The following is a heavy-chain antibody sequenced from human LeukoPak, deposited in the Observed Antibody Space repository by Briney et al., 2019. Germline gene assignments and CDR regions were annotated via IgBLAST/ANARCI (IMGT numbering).Heavy chain of an antibody. D-gene: IGHD5-12*01. CDR1: GGSFSRYS. CDR2: TYHAGHI. Sequence: SETLSLTCAVYGGSFSRYSWNWIRQPPGKGLEWIGETYHAGHINYNPSLKSRVTISMDKSKNQLYLKVTSVTAADTAVYYCARGGGYYFDYWGQGILVAVSS. V-gene: IGHV4-34*01. J-gene: IGHJ4*02. CDR3: ARGGGYYFDY.